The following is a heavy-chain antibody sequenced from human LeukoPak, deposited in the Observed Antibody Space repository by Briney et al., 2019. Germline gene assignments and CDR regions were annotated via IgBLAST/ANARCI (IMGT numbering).Heavy chain of an antibody. CDR2: INVGNGNT. CDR3: ARQLDVDMGFDY. J-gene: IGHJ4*02. V-gene: IGHV1-3*01. CDR1: GYTFTSYT. Sequence: ASVKVSCKASGYTFTSYTMHWVRQAPGQRLEWMGWINVGNGNTKYSQKFQGRVTMTRDTSTSTVYMELSSLRSEDTAVYYCARQLDVDMGFDYWGQGTLVTVSS. D-gene: IGHD5-12*01.